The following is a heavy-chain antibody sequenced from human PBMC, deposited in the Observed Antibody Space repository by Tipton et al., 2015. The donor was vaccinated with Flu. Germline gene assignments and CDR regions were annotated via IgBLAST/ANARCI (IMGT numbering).Heavy chain of an antibody. Sequence: TLSLTCTVSGGSISNYNYYWGWIRQSPEKGLEWIGTVDYRGSTYYNPSLKSRVTMSVDTSKNQFSLKLSSVTVADTAVYYCARDYLLGDLSFFDNWGQGTLVTVSS. J-gene: IGHJ4*02. CDR3: ARDYLLGDLSFFDN. CDR2: VDYRGST. V-gene: IGHV4-39*07. D-gene: IGHD3-16*02. CDR1: GGSISNYNYY.